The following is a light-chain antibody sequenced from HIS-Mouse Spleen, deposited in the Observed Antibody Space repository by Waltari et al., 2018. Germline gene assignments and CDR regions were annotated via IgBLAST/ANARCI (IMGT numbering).Light chain of an antibody. CDR1: SGSIASNY. CDR3: QSYDSSNLV. CDR2: EDN. J-gene: IGLJ3*02. Sequence: NFMLTQPHSVSESPGKTVTISCTRRSGSIASNYVQWYQQRPGSAPTPVIYEDNQRPSGVPDRFSGSIDSSSNSASLTISGLKTEDEADYYCQSYDSSNLVFGGGTKLTVL. V-gene: IGLV6-57*04.